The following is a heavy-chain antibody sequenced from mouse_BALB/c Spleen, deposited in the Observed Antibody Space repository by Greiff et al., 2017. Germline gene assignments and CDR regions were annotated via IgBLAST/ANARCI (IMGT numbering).Heavy chain of an antibody. Sequence: EVQLQESGPDLVKPSQSLSLTCTATGYSITSCYSWRWIQQLAESRLEWMGIIHYSGSTNYNPTLKGRITITRDTSTNPFYLQLNTVTTEDTAIYYCARGDYDDAMDYWGQGTSVTVSS. V-gene: IGHV3-1*02. J-gene: IGHJ4*01. CDR2: IHYSGST. CDR1: GYSITSCYS. CDR3: ARGDYDDAMDY. D-gene: IGHD2-4*01.